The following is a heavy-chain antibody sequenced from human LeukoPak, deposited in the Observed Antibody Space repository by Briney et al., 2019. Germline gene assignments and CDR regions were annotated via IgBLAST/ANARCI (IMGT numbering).Heavy chain of an antibody. CDR2: ISNGGSNK. D-gene: IGHD3-3*01. Sequence: PGRSLRLSCAASGFTFSSYAMHGVRQAPGKGLEWGAVISNGGSNKYYADSVKSGFTISRDNSKNTLYLQMNSLRAKDTAVYYCARWYYDFWSGYSSYFDYWGQGTLVTVSS. V-gene: IGHV3-30*04. CDR1: GFTFSSYA. J-gene: IGHJ4*02. CDR3: ARWYYDFWSGYSSYFDY.